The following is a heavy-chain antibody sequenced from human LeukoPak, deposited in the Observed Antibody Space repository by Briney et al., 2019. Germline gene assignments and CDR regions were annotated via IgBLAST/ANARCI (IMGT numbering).Heavy chain of an antibody. CDR1: GGSIGTYY. Sequence: SETLSLTCTVSGGSIGTYYWSWVRQSPGTGLEWIGYIYVTGTRYNPYLQSRVTISVDRSRNQFFLRMTSVTAADTAVYYCARHIGGGIEDMDVWGRGTKVTVSS. V-gene: IGHV4-59*08. D-gene: IGHD3-16*02. CDR3: ARHIGGGIEDMDV. J-gene: IGHJ6*03. CDR2: IYVTGT.